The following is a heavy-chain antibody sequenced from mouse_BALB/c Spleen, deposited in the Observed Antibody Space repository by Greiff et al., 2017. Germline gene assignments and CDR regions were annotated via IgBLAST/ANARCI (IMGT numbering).Heavy chain of an antibody. V-gene: IGHV7-3*02. Sequence: EVQVVESGGGLVQPGGSLRLSCATSGFTFTDYYMSWVRQPPGKALEWLGFIRNKANGYTTEYSASVKGRFTISRDNSQSILYLQMNTLRAEDSATYYCARDRATGTEGANYFDYWGQGTTLTVSS. CDR1: GFTFTDYY. CDR2: IRNKANGYTT. CDR3: ARDRATGTEGANYFDY. D-gene: IGHD4-1*02. J-gene: IGHJ2*01.